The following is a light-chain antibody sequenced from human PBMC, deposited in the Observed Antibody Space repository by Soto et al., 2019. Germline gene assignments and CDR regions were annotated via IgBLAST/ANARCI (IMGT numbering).Light chain of an antibody. J-gene: IGLJ2*01. CDR2: LNSDGSH. V-gene: IGLV4-69*01. CDR3: QTWGSGIVV. Sequence: QSVLTQSPSASASLGASVKLTCTLSSGHSNYAIAWHQQQSEKGPRYLMKLNSDGSHSKGAGIPDRFSGSSAGAERYLTIPRPQSEDEADYSCQTWGSGIVVFGGGTQLTVL. CDR1: SGHSNYA.